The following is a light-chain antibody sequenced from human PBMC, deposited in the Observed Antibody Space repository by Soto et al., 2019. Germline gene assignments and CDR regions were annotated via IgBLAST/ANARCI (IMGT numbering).Light chain of an antibody. CDR2: AAS. CDR1: QSISSY. CDR3: QQTYSTPPT. Sequence: DIQMTQSPSSLSASVGDRVTITCRASQSISSYLNWYQQKPGKAPKLLIYAASSLQSGVPSRFSGGGSGTDLALTISSLQPEDFATYYCQQTYSTPPTFGQGNKLESK. V-gene: IGKV1-39*01. J-gene: IGKJ2*01.